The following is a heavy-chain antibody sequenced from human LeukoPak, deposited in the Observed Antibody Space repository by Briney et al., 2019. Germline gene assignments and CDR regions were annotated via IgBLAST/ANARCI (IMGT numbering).Heavy chain of an antibody. D-gene: IGHD3-22*01. CDR3: ARVRSGYYYSGPFDY. CDR1: GFTFSSYA. CDR2: ISYDGSNK. J-gene: IGHJ4*02. V-gene: IGHV3-30*14. Sequence: PGGSLGLSCAASGFTFSSYAMHWVRQAPGKGLEWVAVISYDGSNKYYADSVKGRFTISRDNSKNTLYLQMNSLRAEGTAVYYCARVRSGYYYSGPFDYWGQGTLVTVSS.